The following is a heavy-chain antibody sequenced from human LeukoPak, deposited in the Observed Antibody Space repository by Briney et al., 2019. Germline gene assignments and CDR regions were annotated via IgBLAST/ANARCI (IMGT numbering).Heavy chain of an antibody. J-gene: IGHJ3*02. CDR2: IYTSGST. CDR1: GGSISSGSYY. D-gene: IGHD6-6*01. V-gene: IGHV4-61*02. CDR3: ARVTSSSSPSYAFDI. Sequence: SSETLSLTCTVSGGSISSGSYYWSWIRQPAGKGLEWIGRIYTSGSTNYNPSLKSRVTISVDTSKNQFSLKLSSVTAADTAVYYCARVTSSSSPSYAFDIWGQGTMVTVSS.